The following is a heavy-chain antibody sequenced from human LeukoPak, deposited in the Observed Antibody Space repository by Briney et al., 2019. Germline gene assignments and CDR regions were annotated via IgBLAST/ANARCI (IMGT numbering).Heavy chain of an antibody. CDR1: GFTFRALY. D-gene: IGHD5/OR15-5a*01. CDR3: VRVRHADSFDY. V-gene: IGHV3-72*01. CDR2: IRNEANSYTT. J-gene: IGHJ4*02. Sequence: PGGSLRLSCAASGFTFRALYMDWVRQAPGKGLEWVGRIRNEANSYTTDYATSVKGRFTISRDDSKNSLFLQMNSLKTEDTAFYYCVRVRHADSFDYWGQGTLVTVSS.